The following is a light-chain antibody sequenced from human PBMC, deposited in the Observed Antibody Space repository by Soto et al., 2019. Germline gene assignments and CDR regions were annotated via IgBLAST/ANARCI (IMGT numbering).Light chain of an antibody. CDR1: QSVSSY. CDR3: QQSYSTPYT. V-gene: IGKV3-11*01. J-gene: IGKJ2*01. Sequence: EIVLTQSPATLSLSPGERATLSCRASQSVSSYLAWYQQKPGQAPRLLIYDASNRGTGIPARFSGSGSGTDFTLTISSLEPEDFATYYCQQSYSTPYTFGQGTKVEIK. CDR2: DAS.